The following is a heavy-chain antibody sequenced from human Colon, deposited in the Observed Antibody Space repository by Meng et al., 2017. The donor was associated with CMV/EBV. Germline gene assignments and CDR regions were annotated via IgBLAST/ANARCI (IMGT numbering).Heavy chain of an antibody. J-gene: IGHJ6*02. Sequence: GESLKISCSASGFPLSDYYIMWIRQAPGKGLEYVAYISTSGSTVYYADSVMGRLTISRDNINNVVTLHMTSLRGDDAGVYYCARGNTGGDFYFFGLDLWGQGTTVTVS. CDR3: ARGNTGGDFYFFGLDL. CDR2: ISTSGSTV. V-gene: IGHV3-11*01. D-gene: IGHD3-10*01. CDR1: GFPLSDYY.